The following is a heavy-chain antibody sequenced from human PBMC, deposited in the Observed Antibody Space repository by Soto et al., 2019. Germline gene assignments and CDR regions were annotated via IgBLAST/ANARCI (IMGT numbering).Heavy chain of an antibody. D-gene: IGHD5-12*01. V-gene: IGHV3-74*01. CDR2: IYTTT. CDR1: GFTLSDHW. J-gene: IGHJ4*02. Sequence: GVSLRLSCGASGFTLSDHWMHWVRQRPGKGLVWVSRIYTTTNYADSVKGRFIISRDNAKNTLYLQMNGLRDEDTAVYYCLRGASGYGNFDYWGRGILVTVSS. CDR3: LRGASGYGNFDY.